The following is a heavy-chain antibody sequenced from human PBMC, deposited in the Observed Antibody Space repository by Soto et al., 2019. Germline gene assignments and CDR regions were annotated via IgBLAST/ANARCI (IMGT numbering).Heavy chain of an antibody. D-gene: IGHD6-13*01. J-gene: IGHJ4*02. CDR3: ARGPSSSWFRSYFDS. CDR1: GFTFSSYS. V-gene: IGHV3-48*02. CDR2: ISSSSGDR. Sequence: EVQLVESGGGLVQPGGSLRLSCVASGFTFSSYSMNWVRQAPGKGLEWVSYISSSSGDRYYADSVKGRFTISRDNAKNSLYLQMNSLRDEDVAVYYCARGPSSSWFRSYFDSWGQGALVTVSS.